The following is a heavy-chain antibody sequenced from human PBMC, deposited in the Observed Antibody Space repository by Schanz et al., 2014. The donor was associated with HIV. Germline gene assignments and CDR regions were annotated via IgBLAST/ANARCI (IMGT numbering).Heavy chain of an antibody. CDR3: AKGQDWPGPQLDH. Sequence: QVQQVQSGAEVKKPGASVKVSCKTSGYTFASYGITWVRQAPGQGLDWVGWISPYNGDRKYDQKFQGRVTLTTDTSTNTAYMELRSLRSDDTAVYYCAKGQDWPGPQLDHWGHGSLVIVSS. D-gene: IGHD3-9*01. J-gene: IGHJ4*03. CDR1: GYTFASYG. CDR2: ISPYNGDR. V-gene: IGHV1-18*01.